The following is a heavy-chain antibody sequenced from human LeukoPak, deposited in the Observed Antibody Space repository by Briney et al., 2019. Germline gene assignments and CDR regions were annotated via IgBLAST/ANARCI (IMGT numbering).Heavy chain of an antibody. Sequence: GGSLRLSCAASGFTFDDYAMHWVRQAPGKGLEWVSGISWNSGSIGYADSVKGRFIISRDNAKNSLYLQMNSLRAEDTALYYCAKMIGSYGPFDYWGQGTLVTVSS. CDR3: AKMIGSYGPFDY. J-gene: IGHJ4*02. CDR2: ISWNSGSI. V-gene: IGHV3-9*01. D-gene: IGHD5-18*01. CDR1: GFTFDDYA.